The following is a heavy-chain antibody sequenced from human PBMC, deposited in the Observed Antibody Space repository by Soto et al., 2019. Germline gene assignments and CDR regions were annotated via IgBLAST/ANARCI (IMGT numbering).Heavy chain of an antibody. J-gene: IGHJ6*02. CDR2: IHPSWGST. D-gene: IGHD3-16*02. CDR1: RYTFTSYY. Sequence: SVEVSFKASRYTFTSYYMHGVRQAPGQGREWMGIIHPSWGSTSHAQKFQGRVTMTRDTSTSTVYMELSSLRSEDTAVYYCARDYMITFGGVIALYGMDVWGQGTTVTVSS. CDR3: ARDYMITFGGVIALYGMDV. V-gene: IGHV1-46*01.